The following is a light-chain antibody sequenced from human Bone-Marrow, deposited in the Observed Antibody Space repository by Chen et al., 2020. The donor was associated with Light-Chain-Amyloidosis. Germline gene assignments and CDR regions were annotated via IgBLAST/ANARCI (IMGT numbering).Light chain of an antibody. CDR2: GAS. CDR3: QQYYDWPT. Sequence: EIGMPQSPVTLPVSPGERATLSCRASQSVNNHLAWYQQKPGQTPRLLIYGASTRAPATPTRISGSGSGTEFTLTISSLKSEDVAVYYCQQYYDWPTFGPGTKVHI. V-gene: IGKV3-15*01. J-gene: IGKJ3*01. CDR1: QSVNNH.